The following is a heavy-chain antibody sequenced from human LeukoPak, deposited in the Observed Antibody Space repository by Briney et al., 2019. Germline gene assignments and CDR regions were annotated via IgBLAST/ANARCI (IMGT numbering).Heavy chain of an antibody. CDR3: ARGRGYSGYDYDY. J-gene: IGHJ4*02. CDR2: ISYDGSNK. V-gene: IGHV3-30*04. CDR1: GFTFSSYA. Sequence: GGSLRLSCAASGFTFSSYAMHWVRQAPGKGLEGGAVISYDGSNKYYADSVKGRFTISRDNSKNTLYLQMNSLRAEDTAVYYCARGRGYSGYDYDYWGQGTLVTVSS. D-gene: IGHD5-12*01.